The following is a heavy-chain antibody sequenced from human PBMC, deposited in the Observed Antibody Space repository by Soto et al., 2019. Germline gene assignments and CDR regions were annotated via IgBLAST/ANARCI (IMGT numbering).Heavy chain of an antibody. J-gene: IGHJ4*02. CDR2: ISGSGGST. V-gene: IGHV3-23*01. CDR3: AKYLYYYDSSGYSNYFDY. Sequence: GGSLRLSCAASGFTFSSYAMSWVRQAPGKGLEWVSAISGSGGSTYYADSVKGRFTISRDNSKNTLYLQMNSLRAEDTAVYYCAKYLYYYDSSGYSNYFDYWGQGTLVTVSS. CDR1: GFTFSSYA. D-gene: IGHD3-22*01.